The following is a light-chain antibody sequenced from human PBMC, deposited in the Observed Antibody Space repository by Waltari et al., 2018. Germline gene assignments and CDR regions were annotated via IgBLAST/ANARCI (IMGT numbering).Light chain of an antibody. CDR1: ENVNNY. Sequence: DIQMTQSPSSLSASVGERVTITCRASENVNNYLNWYQQKPGKAPKHLIFRASTLQRGVPSRFSGSGSGTDYTFTISSLQSEDVATYYCQHNYGSPRTFGQGTKVEIK. CDR3: QHNYGSPRT. J-gene: IGKJ1*01. V-gene: IGKV1-39*01. CDR2: RAS.